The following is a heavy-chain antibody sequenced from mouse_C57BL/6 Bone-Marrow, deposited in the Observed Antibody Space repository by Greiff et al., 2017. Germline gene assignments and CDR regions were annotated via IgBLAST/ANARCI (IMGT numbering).Heavy chain of an antibody. CDR2: IYPRSGNT. J-gene: IGHJ1*03. D-gene: IGHD2-4*01. V-gene: IGHV1-81*01. CDR3: ASRPYYDYDGASWYFDV. CDR1: GYTFTSYG. Sequence: VQLQESGAELARPGASVKLSCKASGYTFTSYGISWVKQRTGQGLEWIGEIYPRSGNTYYNEKFKGKATLTADKSSSTAYMELRSLTSEDSAVYFCASRPYYDYDGASWYFDVWGTGTTVTVSS.